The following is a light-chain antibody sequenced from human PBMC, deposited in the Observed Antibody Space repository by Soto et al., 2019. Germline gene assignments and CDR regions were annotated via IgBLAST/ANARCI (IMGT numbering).Light chain of an antibody. CDR2: EVS. J-gene: IGLJ2*01. Sequence: QSALTQPASVSGSPGQSITISCTGTTSDVGGYNYVSWYLQHPGKAPKLKIYEVSNRPSGVSNRFSGSKSANTASLTISGLQAEDEAHYYCTSYTSSGTVLFGGGTKLTVL. CDR3: TSYTSSGTVL. CDR1: TSDVGGYNY. V-gene: IGLV2-14*01.